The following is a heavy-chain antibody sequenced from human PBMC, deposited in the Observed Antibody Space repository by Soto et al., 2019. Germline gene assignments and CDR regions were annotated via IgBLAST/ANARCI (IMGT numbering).Heavy chain of an antibody. CDR2: IYHSGST. V-gene: IGHV4-30-2*01. J-gene: IGHJ6*02. D-gene: IGHD3-22*01. CDR3: ASSMYYYDSSGYFSYRMDV. Sequence: SETLSLTCAVSGGSISSGGYSWSWIRQPPGKGLEWIGYIYHSGSTYYNPSLKSRVTISVDRSKNQFSLKLSSVTAADTAVYYCASSMYYYDSSGYFSYRMDVWGQGTTVTVSS. CDR1: GGSISSGGYS.